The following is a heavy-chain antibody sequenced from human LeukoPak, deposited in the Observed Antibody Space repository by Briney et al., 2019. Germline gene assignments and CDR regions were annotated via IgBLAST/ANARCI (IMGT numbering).Heavy chain of an antibody. J-gene: IGHJ4*02. V-gene: IGHV3-7*01. Sequence: GGSLRLSCTASGFTFGTYWMTWARQAPGRGLEWVANIKVDGSEKYYVDSVKGRFTISRDNAKNSLYLQMNSLRVEDTAVYFCARMLVYDAGGEAFDCWGQGTQVTVSS. CDR2: IKVDGSEK. CDR1: GFTFGTYW. CDR3: ARMLVYDAGGEAFDC. D-gene: IGHD2-8*01.